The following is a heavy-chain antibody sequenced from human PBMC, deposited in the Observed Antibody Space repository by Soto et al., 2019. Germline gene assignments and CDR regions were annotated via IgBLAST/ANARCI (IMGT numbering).Heavy chain of an antibody. CDR2: ISSYNANA. J-gene: IGHJ4*02. CDR3: ARENSYFDY. V-gene: IGHV1-18*01. CDR1: GYTFRNFG. Sequence: QIQLLQSGAEVKKPGASVKVTCKASGYTFRNFGIIWVRQAPGQGLEWMGWISSYNANANYAQKFQGRLTMTADTSTSKAYMELRSLRSDDTAVYYCARENSYFDYWGQGTLVTVSS.